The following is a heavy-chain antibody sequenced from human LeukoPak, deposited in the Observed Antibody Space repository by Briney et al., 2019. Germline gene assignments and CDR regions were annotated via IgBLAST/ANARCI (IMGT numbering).Heavy chain of an antibody. D-gene: IGHD3-10*01. CDR2: ISSSSSYI. CDR1: GFTFSSYS. J-gene: IGHJ4*02. CDR3: ARDCKGFGESYPFDY. V-gene: IGHV3-21*01. Sequence: GSLRLSCAASGFTFSSYSMNWVRQAPGKGLEWVSSISSSSSYIYYADSVKGRFTISRDNAKNSLYLQMNSLRAEDTAVYYCARDCKGFGESYPFDYWGQGTLVTVSS.